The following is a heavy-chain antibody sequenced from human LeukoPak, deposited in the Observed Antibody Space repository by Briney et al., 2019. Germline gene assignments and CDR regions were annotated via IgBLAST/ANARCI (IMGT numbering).Heavy chain of an antibody. Sequence: GGSLRLSCAASGFTFSSYAMSWVRQAPGKGLEWVSAITASGGSTYYADSVKGRFTISRDNSKNTLYLQMDSLRAEDMALYYCAKGYDSSGYGWFDPWGQGTLVIVSS. D-gene: IGHD3-22*01. J-gene: IGHJ5*02. CDR1: GFTFSSYA. CDR3: AKGYDSSGYGWFDP. V-gene: IGHV3-23*01. CDR2: ITASGGST.